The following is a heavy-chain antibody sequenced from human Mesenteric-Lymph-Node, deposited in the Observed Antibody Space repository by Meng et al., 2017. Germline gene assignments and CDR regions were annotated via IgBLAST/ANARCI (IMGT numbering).Heavy chain of an antibody. CDR1: GGSISSSSYY. CDR2: IYHSGST. J-gene: IGHJ3*02. CDR3: AREGAVLLWFGEKTGAFDI. D-gene: IGHD3-10*01. Sequence: SETLSLTCTVSGGSISSSSYYWGWIRQPPGKGLEWIGSIYHSGSTYYNPSLKSRVTISVDTSKNQFSLKLSSVTAADTAVYYCAREGAVLLWFGEKTGAFDIWGQGTRVT. V-gene: IGHV4-39*07.